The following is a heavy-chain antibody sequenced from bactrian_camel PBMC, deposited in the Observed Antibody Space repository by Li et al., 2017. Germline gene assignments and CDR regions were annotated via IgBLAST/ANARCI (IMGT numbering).Heavy chain of an antibody. V-gene: IGHV3S55*01. J-gene: IGHJ4*01. CDR1: AYILSTCA. CDR2: VSRNGVT. CDR3: YTRFALAGVSVFVCSGRHY. D-gene: IGHD3*01. Sequence: HVQLVESGGGSVQAGESLKLSCATDAYILSTCAMGWYRQAQEKERELVSSVSRNGVTYYIDSVKGRFTISQNNAKNTLYLQMYSLKPDNTAMYYCYTRFALAGVSVFVCSGRHYVGQGTQVTVS.